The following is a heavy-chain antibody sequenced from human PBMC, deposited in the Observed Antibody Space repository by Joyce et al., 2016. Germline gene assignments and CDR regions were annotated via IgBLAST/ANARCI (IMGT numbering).Heavy chain of an antibody. V-gene: IGHV3-15*07. CDR3: TTVVDAGDEY. D-gene: IGHD2-8*02. CDR1: GFTFTKAW. J-gene: IGHJ4*02. CDR2: IKSKTDGGTT. Sequence: EVHLVASGGGSVKPGGSLTLYCAASGFTFTKAWMNWVRQAQGKGLEGVGRIKSKTDGGTTDYAAPVKGRFIISRDDSKNTLYLQMSSLKTEDTAVYYCTTVVDAGDEYWGQGTLVTVSS.